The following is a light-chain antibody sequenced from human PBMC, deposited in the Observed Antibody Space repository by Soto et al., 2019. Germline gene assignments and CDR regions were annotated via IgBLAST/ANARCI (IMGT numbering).Light chain of an antibody. V-gene: IGLV1-44*01. Sequence: QSVLTQPPSASGTPGQRVSISCSGSRSDIGSNTVNWYQQLPGTAPKLLIHSNNQRPSGVPDRFSGSKSGNSASLAISGLHSEDEADYYCAAWDDTLNGRVFGGGTKVTVL. J-gene: IGLJ3*02. CDR1: RSDIGSNT. CDR2: SNN. CDR3: AAWDDTLNGRV.